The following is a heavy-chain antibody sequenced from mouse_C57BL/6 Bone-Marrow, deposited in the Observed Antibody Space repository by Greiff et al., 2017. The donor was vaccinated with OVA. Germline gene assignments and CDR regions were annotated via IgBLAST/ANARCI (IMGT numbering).Heavy chain of an antibody. Sequence: EVQRVESGGGLVQPKGSLKLSCAASGFSFNTYAMNWVRQAPGKGLEWVARIRSKSNNYATYYADSVKDRFTISRDDSESMLYLQMNNLKTEDTAMYYCVRHLWAMDYWGQGTSAPAPS. CDR1: GFSFNTYA. D-gene: IGHD1-1*02. CDR2: IRSKSNNYAT. CDR3: VRHLWAMDY. J-gene: IGHJ4*01. V-gene: IGHV10-1*01.